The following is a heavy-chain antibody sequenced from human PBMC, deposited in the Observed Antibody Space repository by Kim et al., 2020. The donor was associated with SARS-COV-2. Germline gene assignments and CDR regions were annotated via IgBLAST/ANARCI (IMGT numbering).Heavy chain of an antibody. CDR3: AADPHGAY. J-gene: IGHJ4*02. CDR1: GFSFNDAW. CDR2: IKSKNDGGTS. Sequence: GGSLILSCAASGFSFNDAWVSWVRQAPGKGLEWVGRIKSKNDGGTSDDAAHLKGRFIISRDDKKRMLYLQMNNLKTEDTAVYYCAADPHGAYWGQGTLVIVSS. D-gene: IGHD3-16*01. V-gene: IGHV3-15*01.